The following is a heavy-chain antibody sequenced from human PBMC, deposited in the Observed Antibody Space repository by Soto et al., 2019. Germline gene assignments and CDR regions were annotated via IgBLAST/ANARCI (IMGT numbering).Heavy chain of an antibody. J-gene: IGHJ6*02. CDR1: GFTFSSYG. Sequence: GGSLRLSCAASGFTFSSYGMHWVRQAPGKGLEWVAVIWYDGSNKYYADSVKGRFTISRGNSKNTLYLQMNSLRAEDTAVYYCARVTYYYDSSGHYGMDVWGQGTTVTVSS. CDR2: IWYDGSNK. D-gene: IGHD3-22*01. CDR3: ARVTYYYDSSGHYGMDV. V-gene: IGHV3-33*01.